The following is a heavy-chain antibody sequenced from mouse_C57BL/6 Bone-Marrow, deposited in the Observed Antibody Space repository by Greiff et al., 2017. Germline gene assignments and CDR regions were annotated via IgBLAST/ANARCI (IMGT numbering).Heavy chain of an antibody. CDR2: FYPGRGSI. CDR3: ARHEAIYYDYNGGYAMDY. J-gene: IGHJ4*01. V-gene: IGHV1-62-2*01. CDR1: GYTFTEYT. D-gene: IGHD2-4*01. Sequence: QVQLQQSGAELVKPGASVKLSCKASGYTFTEYTIHWVKQRSGQGLEWIGWFYPGRGSITYNEKFKDKATLTADKSSSTVYMELSRLTSEDAAVYFCARHEAIYYDYNGGYAMDYWGQGTSVTVSS.